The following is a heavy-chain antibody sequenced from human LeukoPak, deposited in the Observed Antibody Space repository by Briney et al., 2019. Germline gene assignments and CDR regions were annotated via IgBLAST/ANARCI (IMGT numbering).Heavy chain of an antibody. CDR1: GFTVSSKY. CDR3: ARESRDYDYVWGSYRRYFDY. D-gene: IGHD3-16*02. CDR2: IYSGGST. V-gene: IGHV3-53*04. Sequence: PGGSLRLSCAASGFTVSSKYMSWVRQAPGKGLEWVSVIYSGGSTYYADSVKGRFTISRHNSKNTLYLQMNSLRAEDTAVYYCARESRDYDYVWGSYRRYFDYWGQGTLVTVSS. J-gene: IGHJ4*02.